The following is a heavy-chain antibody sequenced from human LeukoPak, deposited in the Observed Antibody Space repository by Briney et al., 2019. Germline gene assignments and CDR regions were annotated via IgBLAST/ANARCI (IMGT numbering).Heavy chain of an antibody. CDR3: VVDFQYNCP. D-gene: IGHD5-24*01. CDR1: GLTFSNYW. V-gene: IGHV3-74*01. CDR2: INTDGRST. J-gene: IGHJ5*02. Sequence: TGGSLRLSCAASGLTFSNYWVHWVRQAPGKGLVWVSGINTDGRSTVYADSVKGRFTISRDNAKNTLYLQMNSPRIEDTAVYYCVVDFQYNCPWGQGTLVTVSS.